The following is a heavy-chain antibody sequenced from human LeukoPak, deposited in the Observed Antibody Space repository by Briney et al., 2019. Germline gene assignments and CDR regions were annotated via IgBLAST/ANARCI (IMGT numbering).Heavy chain of an antibody. V-gene: IGHV4-61*05. CDR3: ARDHTVTTVTDY. J-gene: IGHJ4*02. Sequence: PSETLSLTCTVSGGSISSSSYYWGWIRQPPGTGLEWIGYIYYSGATYCNPSLKSRVTISVDTSKNQFSLKLSSVTAADTAVYYCARDHTVTTVTDYWGQGTLVTVSS. D-gene: IGHD4-17*01. CDR2: IYYSGAT. CDR1: GGSISSSSYY.